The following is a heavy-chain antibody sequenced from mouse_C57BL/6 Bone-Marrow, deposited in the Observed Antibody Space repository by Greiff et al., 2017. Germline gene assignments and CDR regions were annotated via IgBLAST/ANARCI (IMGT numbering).Heavy chain of an antibody. Sequence: QVQLQQPGAELVRPGTSVKLSCKASGYTFTSYWMHWVKQRPGQGLEWIGVIDPSDSYTNYNQKFKGKATLTVDTSSSTAYMQLSSLTSEDSAVYYCARTGWFAYWGQGTRVTVSA. CDR3: ARTGWFAY. CDR1: GYTFTSYW. J-gene: IGHJ3*01. CDR2: IDPSDSYT. D-gene: IGHD4-1*01. V-gene: IGHV1-59*01.